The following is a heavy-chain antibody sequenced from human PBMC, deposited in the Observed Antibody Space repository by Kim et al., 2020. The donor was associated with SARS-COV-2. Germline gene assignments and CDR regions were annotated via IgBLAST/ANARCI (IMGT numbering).Heavy chain of an antibody. CDR3: ARVVRGVIRGRYYFDY. CDR1: GGSFSGYY. CDR2: INHSGST. Sequence: SETLSLTCAVYGGSFSGYYWSWIRQPPGKGLEWIGEINHSGSTNYNPSLKSRVTISVDTSKNQFSRKLSSVTAADTAVYYCARVVRGVIRGRYYFDYWGQGTLVTVSS. D-gene: IGHD3-10*01. V-gene: IGHV4-34*01. J-gene: IGHJ4*02.